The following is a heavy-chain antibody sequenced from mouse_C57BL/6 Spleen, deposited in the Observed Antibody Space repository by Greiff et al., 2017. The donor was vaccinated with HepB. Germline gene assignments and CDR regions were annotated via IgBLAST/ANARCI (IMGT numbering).Heavy chain of an antibody. CDR1: GFTFSSYA. J-gene: IGHJ2*01. CDR3: TRDRGGTYYFDY. D-gene: IGHD3-3*01. CDR2: ISSGGDYI. Sequence: EVKLVESGEGLVKPGGSLKLSCAASGFTFSSYAMSWVRQTPEKRLEWVAYISSGGDYIYYADTVKGRFTLSRDNARNTLYLQMSSLKSEDTAMYYCTRDRGGTYYFDYWGQGTTLTVSS. V-gene: IGHV5-9-1*02.